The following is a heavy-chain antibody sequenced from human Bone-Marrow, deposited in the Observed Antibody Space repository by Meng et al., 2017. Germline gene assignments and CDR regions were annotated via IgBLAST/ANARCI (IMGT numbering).Heavy chain of an antibody. CDR1: GYTFTSYD. D-gene: IGHD2-8*01. J-gene: IGHJ4*02. V-gene: IGHV1-8*03. CDR3: ARDATSESWGVYEH. Sequence: HGQLVQSWAEVNKPGASVKVSCNASGYTFTSYDINWVRQATGQGLEWMGWMNPNSGNTGYAQKFQGRVTITRNTSISTAYMELSSLRSEDTAVYYCARDATSESWGVYEHWGQGTLVTVSS. CDR2: MNPNSGNT.